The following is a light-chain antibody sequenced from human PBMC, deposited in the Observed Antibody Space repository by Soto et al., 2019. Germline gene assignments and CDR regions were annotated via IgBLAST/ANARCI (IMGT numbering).Light chain of an antibody. CDR1: SSDVGGYNY. Sequence: HSALTYPASVSGSLGQSITISFTGTSSDVGGYNYVSWYQQHPGKAPKLMIYEVSNRPSGVSTRFSGSKSGNTASLTISGLQAEDEADYFCSSYTSTISLGVFGTGTKVTVL. CDR2: EVS. CDR3: SSYTSTISLGV. J-gene: IGLJ1*01. V-gene: IGLV2-14*01.